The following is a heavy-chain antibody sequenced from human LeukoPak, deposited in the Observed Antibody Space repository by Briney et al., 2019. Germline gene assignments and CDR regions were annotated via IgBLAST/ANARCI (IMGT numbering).Heavy chain of an antibody. D-gene: IGHD2-15*01. CDR3: ARDRSDLLAVAATSASVS. CDR2: ISSSSSYI. CDR1: GFTFSRYC. Sequence: GGSLRLSCAASGFTFSRYCMNSVRQAPGKGLEWVSSISSSSSYIYYADSVKGRFTISRDNSKNSLYLQMNSLRSKDTAVYYCARDRSDLLAVAATSASVSWGHRTLVTVSS. J-gene: IGHJ5*01. V-gene: IGHV3-21*01.